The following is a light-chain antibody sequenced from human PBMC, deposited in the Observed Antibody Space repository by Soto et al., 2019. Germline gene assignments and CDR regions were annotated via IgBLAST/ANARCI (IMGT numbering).Light chain of an antibody. J-gene: IGKJ5*01. V-gene: IGKV3-20*01. CDR1: QSVSSSY. CDR2: AAS. CDR3: HKEAGSPPLT. Sequence: EIVLTQSPGTLSLSPGDTATLSCRASQSVSSSYLAWYQQKPGQAPRLLISAASRRATGVPDRFSGSGSGTDFPLTISRLEPEAVSVHSCHKEAGSPPLTFAQEPRLEIK.